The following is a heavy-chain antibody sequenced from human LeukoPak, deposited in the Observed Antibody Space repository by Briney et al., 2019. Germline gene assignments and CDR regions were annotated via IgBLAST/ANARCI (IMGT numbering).Heavy chain of an antibody. CDR3: ARDGRKGGSGTLNWFDP. D-gene: IGHD3-10*01. CDR2: IIPIFGTA. J-gene: IGHJ5*02. Sequence: AASVKVSCKASGGTFSSYAISWVRQAPGQGLEWMGGIIPIFGTANYAQKFQGRVTITTDESTSTAYMELSSLRSEDTAVYYCARDGRKGGSGTLNWFDPWGQGTLVTVSS. CDR1: GGTFSSYA. V-gene: IGHV1-69*05.